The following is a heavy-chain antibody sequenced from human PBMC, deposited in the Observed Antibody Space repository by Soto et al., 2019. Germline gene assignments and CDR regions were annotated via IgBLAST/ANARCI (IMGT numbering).Heavy chain of an antibody. CDR2: IYYSGST. J-gene: IGHJ4*02. CDR3: ARQGHYDSSGYYPPDPFDY. V-gene: IGHV4-59*08. CDR1: GGSISSYY. D-gene: IGHD3-22*01. Sequence: PSETLSLTCTVSGGSISSYYWSWIRQPPGKGLEWIGYIYYSGSTNYNPSLKSRVTISVDTSKNQFSLKLSSVTAADTAVYYCARQGHYDSSGYYPPDPFDYWGQGTLVTVSS.